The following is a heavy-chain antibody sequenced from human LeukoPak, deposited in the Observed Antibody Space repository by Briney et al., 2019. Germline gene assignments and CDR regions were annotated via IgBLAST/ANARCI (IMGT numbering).Heavy chain of an antibody. V-gene: IGHV1-8*03. Sequence: EASVKVSCKASGYTFTSYDINWVRQATGQGLEWMGWMNPNSGNTGYAQKFQGRVTITRNTSISTAYMELSSLRSEDTAVYYCARGRRGGCTNGVCSYNWFDPWGQGTLVTVSS. J-gene: IGHJ5*02. CDR1: GYTFTSYD. D-gene: IGHD2-8*01. CDR2: MNPNSGNT. CDR3: ARGRRGGCTNGVCSYNWFDP.